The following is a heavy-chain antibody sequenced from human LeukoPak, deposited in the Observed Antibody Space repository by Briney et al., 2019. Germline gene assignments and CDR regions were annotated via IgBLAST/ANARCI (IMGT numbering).Heavy chain of an antibody. V-gene: IGHV1-2*02. J-gene: IGHJ4*02. CDR1: GYTFTAYY. CDR2: INPNSDGT. Sequence: ASVKVSYKASGYTFTAYYMHWVRQAHGQGLEWMGWINPNSDGTNYAQKFRGRVTMTRDTSISTAYMELSRLRSDDTAVYYCARDGYNSWYFDYWGQGTLVTVSS. D-gene: IGHD5-24*01. CDR3: ARDGYNSWYFDY.